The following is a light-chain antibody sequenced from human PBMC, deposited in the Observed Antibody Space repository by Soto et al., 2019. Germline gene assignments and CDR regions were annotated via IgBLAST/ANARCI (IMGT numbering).Light chain of an antibody. CDR1: QSISSN. V-gene: IGKV3-11*01. J-gene: IGKJ4*01. CDR2: DAS. Sequence: ELVLTQSPATLSLSPGERATLSCRASQSISSNLAWYQQKPGQAPRLLIYDASNRATGIPARFSGSGSGTDFTLTISSLEPEDFAVYYCQQRPNWPLTFGGGTRVEIK. CDR3: QQRPNWPLT.